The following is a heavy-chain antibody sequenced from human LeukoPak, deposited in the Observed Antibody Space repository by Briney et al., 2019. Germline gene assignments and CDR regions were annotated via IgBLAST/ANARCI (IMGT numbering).Heavy chain of an antibody. D-gene: IGHD2-2*01. Sequence: GGSLRLACAVYTSTFSDYYMSWNRPAQGEGRGWDSYIRSSGSTIYYADSVKGRFTISRDNAKNSLYLQMNSPRAEDTAVYYCARDSPSPTSSSYYYLYYMDVWGKGTTVTVSS. J-gene: IGHJ6*03. CDR1: TSTFSDYY. CDR3: ARDSPSPTSSSYYYLYYMDV. CDR2: IRSSGSTI. V-gene: IGHV3-11*01.